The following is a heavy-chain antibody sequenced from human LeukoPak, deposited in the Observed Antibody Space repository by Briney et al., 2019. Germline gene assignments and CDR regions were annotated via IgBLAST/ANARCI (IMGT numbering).Heavy chain of an antibody. CDR1: GGSISGYY. D-gene: IGHD2-2*02. Sequence: PSETLSLTCTVSGGSISGYYWSWIRQPPGKGLEWIGYIYHSGSTYYNPSLKSRVTISVDRSKNQFSLKLSSVTAADTAVYYCARSVVPAAISYYYYYMDVWGKGTTVTVSS. V-gene: IGHV4-59*12. CDR2: IYHSGST. J-gene: IGHJ6*03. CDR3: ARSVVPAAISYYYYYMDV.